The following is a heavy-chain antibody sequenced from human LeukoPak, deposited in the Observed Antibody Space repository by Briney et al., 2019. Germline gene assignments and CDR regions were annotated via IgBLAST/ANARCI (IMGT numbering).Heavy chain of an antibody. Sequence: GGSLRLSCAASGFTFSSYAMSWVRQAPGKGLEWVSAISGSGGSTYYADSVKGRFTISRDNSKNTLYLQMNSLRAEDTAVYYCAKDPHGENYYYYGMDVWGQGTRSPSP. CDR3: AKDPHGENYYYYGMDV. D-gene: IGHD4-17*01. V-gene: IGHV3-23*01. CDR2: ISGSGGST. CDR1: GFTFSSYA. J-gene: IGHJ6*02.